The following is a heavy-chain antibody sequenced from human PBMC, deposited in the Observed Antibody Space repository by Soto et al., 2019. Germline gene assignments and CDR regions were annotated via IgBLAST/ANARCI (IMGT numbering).Heavy chain of an antibody. D-gene: IGHD6-25*01. CDR3: AGEPKGGPAAGAIEI. V-gene: IGHV4-39*02. J-gene: IGHJ3*02. Sequence: SETLSLTCTVSGGSISSSSYYWGWIRQPPGKGLEWIGSIYYSGSTYYNPSLKSRVTISVDTSKNQFSLNLTSVTAADTAVYFCAGEPKGGPAAGAIEIWGQGTMVTVSS. CDR1: GGSISSSSYY. CDR2: IYYSGST.